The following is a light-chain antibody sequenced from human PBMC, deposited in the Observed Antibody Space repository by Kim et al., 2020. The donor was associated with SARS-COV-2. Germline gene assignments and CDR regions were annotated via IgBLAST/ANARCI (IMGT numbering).Light chain of an antibody. Sequence: SLPPGESATLPCRASQSVSSSYLAWYQQKPGQAPRLLIYGASSRATGIPDRFSGSGSGTDFTLTISRLEPEDFAVYYCQQYGVFTFGPGTKVDIK. CDR2: GAS. V-gene: IGKV3-20*01. CDR1: QSVSSSY. CDR3: QQYGVFT. J-gene: IGKJ3*01.